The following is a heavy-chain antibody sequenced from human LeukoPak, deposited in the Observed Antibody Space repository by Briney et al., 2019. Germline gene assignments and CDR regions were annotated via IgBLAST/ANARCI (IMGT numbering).Heavy chain of an antibody. J-gene: IGHJ4*02. D-gene: IGHD6-19*01. CDR2: INSDGSST. Sequence: GGSLRLSCAASGFTFSSYWMHWVRHAPGKGVVWVSRINSDGSSTSYADSVKGRFTLSRDNAKNTLYLQMTSLRAEDTAVYYCARETGYSSGWPYDYWGQGTLVTVSS. CDR3: ARETGYSSGWPYDY. V-gene: IGHV3-74*01. CDR1: GFTFSSYW.